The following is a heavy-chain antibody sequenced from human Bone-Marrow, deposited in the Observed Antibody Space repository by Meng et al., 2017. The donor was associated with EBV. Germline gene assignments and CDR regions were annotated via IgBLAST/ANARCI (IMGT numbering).Heavy chain of an antibody. V-gene: IGHV1-69*06. CDR1: GGTFSSDA. D-gene: IGHD3-10*01. CDR3: ASESGRGYTPDY. CDR2: LMHMLGAP. J-gene: IGHJ4*02. Sequence: QVLLRQSGAEVKKTGSSGKDSCKTSGGTFSSDAISWVRQAPGQGLECMGGLMHMLGAPNYAQKFQDKVTIIADKSTSIHYMELSSLRSDDTAVHYCASESGRGYTPDYWGRGALVTVSS.